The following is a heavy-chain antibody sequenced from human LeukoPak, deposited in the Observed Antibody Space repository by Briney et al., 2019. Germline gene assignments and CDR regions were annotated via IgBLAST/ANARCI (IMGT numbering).Heavy chain of an antibody. CDR1: GFTFSSYG. D-gene: IGHD1/OR15-1a*01. CDR2: IRYDGSNK. V-gene: IGHV3-30*02. CDR3: ARFRNWNTEPVLP. Sequence: PGGSLRLSCGASGFTFSSYGMHWVRQAPGKGLEWVAFIRYDGSNKYYADSVKGRFTISRDNSKNTLYLQMNSLRAEDTAVYYCARFRNWNTEPVLPWGQGTLVTVSS. J-gene: IGHJ5*02.